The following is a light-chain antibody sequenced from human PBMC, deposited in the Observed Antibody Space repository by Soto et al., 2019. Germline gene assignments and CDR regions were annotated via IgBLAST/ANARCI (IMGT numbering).Light chain of an antibody. V-gene: IGLV2-14*01. CDR1: SGDVGGYNY. J-gene: IGLJ1*01. CDR3: SSYTSSNTL. Sequence: QSAVPQPASVSGSPGQSITISCTGTSGDVGGYNYVCWYQQHPGKAPKLMIYDVSNRPSGVSNRFSGSKSGNTASLTISGLQAEDEADYYCSSYTSSNTLFGTGTKVTV. CDR2: DVS.